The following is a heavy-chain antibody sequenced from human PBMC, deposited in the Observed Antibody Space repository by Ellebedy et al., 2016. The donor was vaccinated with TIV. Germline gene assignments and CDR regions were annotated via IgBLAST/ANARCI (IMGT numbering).Heavy chain of an antibody. CDR3: ARGEGPYYYGVDV. CDR1: RFIFSNYG. CDR2: ISYDGSTK. Sequence: GGSLRLSXAATRFIFSNYGMHWVRQAPGKGLEWVALISYDGSTKYYADFVKGRFTISRDISKSTVSLQMNSLKPEETAVYYCARGEGPYYYGVDVWGQGTTVTVSS. V-gene: IGHV3-30-3*01. J-gene: IGHJ6*02.